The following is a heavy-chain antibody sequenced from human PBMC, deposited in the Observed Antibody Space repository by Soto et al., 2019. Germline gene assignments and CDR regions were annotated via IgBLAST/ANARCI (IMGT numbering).Heavy chain of an antibody. D-gene: IGHD2-8*01. CDR3: ARRCMSVNGRPLSAACVY. J-gene: IGHJ4*02. Sequence: QITLKESGPPLVKPTQTLTLTCTFSGFSLSAGGEGVGWIPQPPGKALEWLALIYWADDKRYSPSLTSRLTIAQDTSKNHVGLTMPTLDTLDTATYSCARRCMSVNGRPLSAACVYWSPGTRVTVSS. V-gene: IGHV2-5*02. CDR2: IYWADDK. CDR1: GFSLSAGGEG.